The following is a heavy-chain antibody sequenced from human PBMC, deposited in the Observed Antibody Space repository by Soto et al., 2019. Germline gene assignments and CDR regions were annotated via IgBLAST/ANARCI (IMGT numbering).Heavy chain of an antibody. J-gene: IGHJ4*02. V-gene: IGHV2-5*02. CDR1: GFSLSTSGVG. Sequence: SGPTLVNPTQTLTLTCAFSGFSLSTSGVGVGWIRQPPGKALEWLAVIYWDDSKHYSPSLRSRLTITKDTSKNQVVLTMTNMDPMDTGTYYCAHRQAQGIGLAGTFDSWGQGTLVTVSS. CDR3: AHRQAQGIGLAGTFDS. D-gene: IGHD6-19*01. CDR2: IYWDDSK.